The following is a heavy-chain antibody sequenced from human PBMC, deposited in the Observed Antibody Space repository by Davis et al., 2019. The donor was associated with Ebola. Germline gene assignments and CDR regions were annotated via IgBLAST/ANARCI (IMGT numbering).Heavy chain of an antibody. Sequence: GESLKISCAASGFIFSSYVMSWVRQAPGKGLEWVSTLGTSADTYYADSVKGRFTISRDNSKNTLYLQMNSLRAEDTAVYYCARDAFSGRIDYWGQGTLVTVSS. CDR1: GFIFSSYV. CDR3: ARDAFSGRIDY. V-gene: IGHV3-23*01. J-gene: IGHJ4*02. D-gene: IGHD5-12*01. CDR2: LGTSADT.